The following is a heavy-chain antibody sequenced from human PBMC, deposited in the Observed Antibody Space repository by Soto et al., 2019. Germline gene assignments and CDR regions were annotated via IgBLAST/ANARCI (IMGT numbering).Heavy chain of an antibody. V-gene: IGHV1-69*06. D-gene: IGHD5-18*01. CDR1: GGTFSSYA. CDR2: IIPIFGTA. CDR3: AALGRGDSYPFDY. Sequence: SVKVSCKASGGTFSSYAISWVRQAPGQGLEWMGGIIPIFGTANYAQKFQGRVTITADKSTSTAYMELSSLRSEDTAVYYCAALGRGDSYPFDYWGQGTLVTVSS. J-gene: IGHJ4*02.